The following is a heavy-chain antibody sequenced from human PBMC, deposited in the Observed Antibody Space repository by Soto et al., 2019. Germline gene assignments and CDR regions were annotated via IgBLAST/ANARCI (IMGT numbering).Heavy chain of an antibody. V-gene: IGHV4-59*01. CDR1: GGSISSYY. CDR2: IHYSGST. Sequence: SETLSLTCTVSGGSISSYYWSWIRQPPGKGLEWIGYIHYSGSTNYNPSLKSRVTISVDTSKNQFSLKLSSVTAADTAVYYCASSALRGYSGYDPNWFDPWGQGTLVTVSS. D-gene: IGHD5-12*01. CDR3: ASSALRGYSGYDPNWFDP. J-gene: IGHJ5*02.